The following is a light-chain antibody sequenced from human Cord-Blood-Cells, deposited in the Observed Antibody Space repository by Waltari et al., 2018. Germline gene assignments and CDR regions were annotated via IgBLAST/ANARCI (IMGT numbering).Light chain of an antibody. CDR2: YDD. J-gene: IGLJ1*01. CDR3: AAWDDSLNGYV. V-gene: IGLV1-36*01. Sequence: QPVLTQPPSVSQAPRQRVTISCSGSSSNIGHNAVNWHQQLPGKAPKLLIYYDDLLPSGVSDRFSGSKSGTSASLAISGLQSEDEADYYCAAWDDSLNGYVFGTGTKVTVL. CDR1: SSNIGHNA.